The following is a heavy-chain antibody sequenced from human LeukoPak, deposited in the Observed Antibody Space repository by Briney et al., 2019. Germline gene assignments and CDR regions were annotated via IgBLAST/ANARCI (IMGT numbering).Heavy chain of an antibody. J-gene: IGHJ5*02. Sequence: ASVKVSCKASGYTFTSYGISWVRQAPGQGLEWMGWISAYNGNTNYAQKLQGRVTMTTDTSTSTAYMELRSLRSDDTAVYYCARVFVGGYNQNWSDPWGQGTLVTVSS. CDR2: ISAYNGNT. CDR1: GYTFTSYG. D-gene: IGHD5-24*01. V-gene: IGHV1-18*01. CDR3: ARVFVGGYNQNWSDP.